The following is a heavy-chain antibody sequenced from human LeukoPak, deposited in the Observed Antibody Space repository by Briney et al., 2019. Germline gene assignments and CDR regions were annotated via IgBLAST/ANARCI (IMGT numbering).Heavy chain of an antibody. D-gene: IGHD1-26*01. V-gene: IGHV3-11*06. Sequence: GGSLRLSCAASGFTFSDYYMIWIRQAPGKGLEWVSYISSSSSYTNYADSVKGRFTISRDNAKNSLYLQMNSLRAEDTAVYYCAREIVGAIDYWGQGTLVTVSS. CDR1: GFTFSDYY. J-gene: IGHJ4*02. CDR3: AREIVGAIDY. CDR2: ISSSSSYT.